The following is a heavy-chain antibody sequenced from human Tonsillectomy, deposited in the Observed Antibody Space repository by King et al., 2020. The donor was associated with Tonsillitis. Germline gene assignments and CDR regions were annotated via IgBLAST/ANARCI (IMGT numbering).Heavy chain of an antibody. CDR1: GGTCRSNA. Sequence: QLVQTGSEVKKPGSSVKVSCKASGGTCRSNAISWGRQAPGPGLEWMGGLIPLFWTANYAQKFQGRVTLTADKSTSTAYMELSSLRSEDTAVYYCARRFEDDSPFDYWGQGTLVTVSS. D-gene: IGHD3-22*01. CDR2: LIPLFWTA. CDR3: ARRFEDDSPFDY. J-gene: IGHJ4*02. V-gene: IGHV1-69*06.